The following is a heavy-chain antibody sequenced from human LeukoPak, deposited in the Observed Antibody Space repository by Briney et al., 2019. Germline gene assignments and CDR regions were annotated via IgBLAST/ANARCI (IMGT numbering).Heavy chain of an antibody. V-gene: IGHV3-48*03. CDR1: GFTFSSYD. J-gene: IGHJ3*02. CDR2: ISSSGTTI. CDR3: ARSFDI. Sequence: GGSLRLSCAASGFTFSSYDMNWVRQAPGKGLEWVSFISSSGTTIDYADSVKGRFTISRDNTKNSLYLQMNSLRVEDTAIYHCARSFDIGGQGTMVTVSP.